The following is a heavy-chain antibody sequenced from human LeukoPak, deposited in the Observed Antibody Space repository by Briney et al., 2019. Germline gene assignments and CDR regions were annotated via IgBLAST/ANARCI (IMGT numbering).Heavy chain of an antibody. Sequence: SETLSLTCTVSGGTISRYSWSWIRQPPGKGLEWIAYIDYSGSTNYNPSLKSRLTISLDASKNQFSLKLSSVTAADTAVYYCARDRRRDLLHAFDIWGQGTMVTVSS. J-gene: IGHJ3*02. CDR3: ARDRRRDLLHAFDI. CDR1: GGTISRYS. CDR2: IDYSGST. D-gene: IGHD1-26*01. V-gene: IGHV4-59*01.